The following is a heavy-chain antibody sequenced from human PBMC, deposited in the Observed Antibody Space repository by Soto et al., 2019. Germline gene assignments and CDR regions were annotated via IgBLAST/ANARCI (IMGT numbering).Heavy chain of an antibody. CDR2: SSGSGFKK. V-gene: IGHV3-23*01. D-gene: IGHD3-3*01. Sequence: GGSLRLSCAASGFIFENFGMSWVRQAPGKGLEWISSSSGSGFKKYYADSVKGRFTISRDNSKSTVYLELNNLSAEDTPVYYCARGGYYAYYYGMDVWGQGTTVTVSS. J-gene: IGHJ6*02. CDR3: ARGGYYAYYYGMDV. CDR1: GFIFENFG.